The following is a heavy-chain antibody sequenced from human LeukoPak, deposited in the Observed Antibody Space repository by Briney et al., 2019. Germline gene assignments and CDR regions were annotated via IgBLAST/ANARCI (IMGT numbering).Heavy chain of an antibody. CDR1: GFTVSRKY. Sequence: GGSLRLSCAASGFTVSRKYMSWVRQAPGKGLEWVSVIYGDGSSYYADSVKGRFTISRDNSKNTLYLQMNSLRAEDTAVYYCARDQSYYDSSGYLDYWGQGTLVTVSS. D-gene: IGHD3-22*01. V-gene: IGHV3-53*05. J-gene: IGHJ4*02. CDR3: ARDQSYYDSSGYLDY. CDR2: IYGDGSS.